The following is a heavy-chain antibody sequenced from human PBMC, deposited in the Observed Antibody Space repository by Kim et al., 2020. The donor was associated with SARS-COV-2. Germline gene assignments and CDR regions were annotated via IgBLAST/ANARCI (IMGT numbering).Heavy chain of an antibody. V-gene: IGHV1-3*01. CDR1: GYTFTSYA. Sequence: ASVKVSCKASGYTFTSYAMHWVRQAPGQRLEWMGWINAGNGNTKYSQKFQGRVTITRDTSASTAYMELSSLRSEDTAVYYCARGLLNQLLFIAVAGTFVYWGQGTLVTVSS. J-gene: IGHJ4*02. D-gene: IGHD6-19*01. CDR3: ARGLLNQLLFIAVAGTFVY. CDR2: INAGNGNT.